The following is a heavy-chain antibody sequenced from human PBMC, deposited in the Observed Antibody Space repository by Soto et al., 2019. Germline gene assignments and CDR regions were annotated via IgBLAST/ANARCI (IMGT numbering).Heavy chain of an antibody. J-gene: IGHJ4*02. CDR3: ARGGSYYAH. CDR2: INSVSGGA. Sequence: VQLVQSGAEVTQPGASVRVSCKASGNTHPIYFIHWLRQAPGQGLEWMGWINSVSGGANYAPRFQGRVSLTRDTSSATSFMDLSGLRTDETAVYYCARGGSYYAHWGQGTLVTVSS. V-gene: IGHV1-2*02. CDR1: GNTHPIYF. D-gene: IGHD1-26*01.